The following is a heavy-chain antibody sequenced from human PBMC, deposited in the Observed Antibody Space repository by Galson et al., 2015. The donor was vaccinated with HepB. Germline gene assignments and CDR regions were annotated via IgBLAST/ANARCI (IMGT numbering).Heavy chain of an antibody. CDR1: GGTFSSYA. J-gene: IGHJ2*01. D-gene: IGHD6-19*01. V-gene: IGHV1-69*04. Sequence: SVKVSCKASGGTFSSYAISWVRQAPGQGLEWMGRIIPILGIANYAQKFQGRVTITADKSTSTAYMELSSLRSEDTAVYYCAREWLVYWYFDLWGRGTLVTVSS. CDR3: AREWLVYWYFDL. CDR2: IIPILGIA.